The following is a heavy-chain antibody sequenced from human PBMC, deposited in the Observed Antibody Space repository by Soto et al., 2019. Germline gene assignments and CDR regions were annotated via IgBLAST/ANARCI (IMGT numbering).Heavy chain of an antibody. CDR2: IWYDGSNK. Sequence: GGSLRLSCAASGFTFSSYGMHWVRQAPGKELEWVAVIWYDGSNKYYADSVKGRFTISRDNSKNTLYLQMNSLRAEDTAVYYCARDRQLERRLLYYFDYWGQGTLVTVSS. CDR1: GFTFSSYG. CDR3: ARDRQLERRLLYYFDY. J-gene: IGHJ4*02. V-gene: IGHV3-33*01. D-gene: IGHD1-1*01.